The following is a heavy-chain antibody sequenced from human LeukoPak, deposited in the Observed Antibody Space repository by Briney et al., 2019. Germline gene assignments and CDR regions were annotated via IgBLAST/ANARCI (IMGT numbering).Heavy chain of an antibody. Sequence: GGSLRLSCAASGLTFSNNAMSWVRQAPGKGLEWVSATSTSGGSAYYADSVKGRFTVSRDNSKNTLYLQMNSLRAEDTAVYYCAKIPRPGIVVVPAATFFDYWGQGTLVTVSS. CDR3: AKIPRPGIVVVPAATFFDY. CDR1: GLTFSNNA. D-gene: IGHD2-2*01. CDR2: TSTSGGSA. V-gene: IGHV3-23*01. J-gene: IGHJ4*02.